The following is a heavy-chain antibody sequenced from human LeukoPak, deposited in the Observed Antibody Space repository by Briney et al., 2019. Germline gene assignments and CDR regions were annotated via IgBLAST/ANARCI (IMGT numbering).Heavy chain of an antibody. Sequence: SDTLSLTCGVYGGSITSTNWWSWGRQPPGQGLEWIGEVSLSGLTNYNPSLSSRVIMALYTSKNHLSLNLTSVTAADTAVYYCSRENGAFSPFGYWSQGTLVTVPS. CDR2: VSLSGLT. CDR3: SRENGAFSPFGY. J-gene: IGHJ4*02. V-gene: IGHV4-4*02. D-gene: IGHD2-8*01. CDR1: GGSITSTNW.